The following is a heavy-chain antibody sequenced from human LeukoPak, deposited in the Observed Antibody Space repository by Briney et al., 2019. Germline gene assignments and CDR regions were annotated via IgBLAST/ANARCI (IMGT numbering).Heavy chain of an antibody. CDR1: GFTFSSYA. CDR3: AKDQTGDGYNSI. V-gene: IGHV3-23*01. CDR2: ISGSGGST. D-gene: IGHD5-24*01. Sequence: GGSLRLSCAASGFTFSSYAVSWVRQAPGKGLEWVSAISGSGGSTYYADSVKGRFTISRDDSRSTLYLQMDNLRVEDTAVYYCAKDQTGDGYNSIWGQGTLVTVSS. J-gene: IGHJ4*02.